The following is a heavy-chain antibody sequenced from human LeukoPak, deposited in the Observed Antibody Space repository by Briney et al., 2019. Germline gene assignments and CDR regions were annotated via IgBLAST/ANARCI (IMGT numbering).Heavy chain of an antibody. CDR3: ARDDDYGGNSDASDI. CDR1: GFTFSSYS. V-gene: IGHV3-48*01. Sequence: GGSLRLSCAASGFTFSSYSMNWVRQAPGKGLEWVSYISSSSSTIYYADSVKGRFTISRDNAKNSLYLQMNSLRAEDTAVYYCARDDDYGGNSDASDIWGQGTMVTVSS. CDR2: ISSSSSTI. D-gene: IGHD4-23*01. J-gene: IGHJ3*02.